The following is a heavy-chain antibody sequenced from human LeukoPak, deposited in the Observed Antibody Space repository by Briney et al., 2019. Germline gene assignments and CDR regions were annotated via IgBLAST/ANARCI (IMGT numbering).Heavy chain of an antibody. J-gene: IGHJ4*02. V-gene: IGHV3-30*04. CDR1: GFTFSSYA. CDR2: ISYDGSNK. D-gene: IGHD1-1*01. Sequence: GRSLRLSCAASGFTFSSYAMHWVRQAPGKGLEWVAVISYDGSNKYYADSVKGRFTISRDNSKNTLYLQMNSLRAEDTAVYYCARSSQNWNEGYWGQGTLVTVSS. CDR3: ARSSQNWNEGY.